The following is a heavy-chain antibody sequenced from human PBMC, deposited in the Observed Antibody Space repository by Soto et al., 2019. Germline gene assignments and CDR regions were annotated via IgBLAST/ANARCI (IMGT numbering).Heavy chain of an antibody. Sequence: SVKVSCKATGGTFSSYAISWVRQAPGQGLEWMGGIIPIFGTANYAQKFQGRVTITADESTSTAYMELSSLRSEDTAVYYCARSGGEYINYYYYGMDVWGQGTTVTVSS. CDR1: GGTFSSYA. J-gene: IGHJ6*02. CDR3: ARSGGEYINYYYYGMDV. CDR2: IIPIFGTA. V-gene: IGHV1-69*13. D-gene: IGHD2-15*01.